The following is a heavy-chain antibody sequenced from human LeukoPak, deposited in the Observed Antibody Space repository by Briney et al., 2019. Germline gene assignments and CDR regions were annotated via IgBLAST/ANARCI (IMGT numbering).Heavy chain of an antibody. J-gene: IGHJ4*02. Sequence: PSETLSLTCTVSGGSISSSSYYWGWIRRPPGKGLEWIGTIYYSGSTFYNPSLKSRVTISVDMSKNQFSLKLTSVTAADTAVYYCARELAGDSSGYYYGGGPIDYWGQGTLVTVSS. CDR1: GGSISSSSYY. CDR3: ARELAGDSSGYYYGGGPIDY. V-gene: IGHV4-39*07. D-gene: IGHD3-22*01. CDR2: IYYSGST.